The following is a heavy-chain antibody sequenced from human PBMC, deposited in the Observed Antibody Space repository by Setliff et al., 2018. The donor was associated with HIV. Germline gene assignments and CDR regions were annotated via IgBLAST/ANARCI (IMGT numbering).Heavy chain of an antibody. D-gene: IGHD3-10*01. V-gene: IGHV4-39*01. J-gene: IGHJ4*02. CDR1: GGSITRTPYY. CDR2: IHHSGTA. Sequence: PSETLSLTCTVSGGSITRTPYYWGWIRQPPGKGLEWIGSIHHSGTAYDNPSLKSRVTISVDPSKNQILLRLSSVTAADMAVYYCARLSGGMVPNSWGQGTLVTVSS. CDR3: ARLSGGMVPNS.